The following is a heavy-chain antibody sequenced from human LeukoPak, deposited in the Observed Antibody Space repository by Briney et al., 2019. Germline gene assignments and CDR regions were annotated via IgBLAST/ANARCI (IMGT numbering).Heavy chain of an antibody. CDR1: GFTFSSYE. Sequence: PGGSLRLSCAASGFTFSSYEMNWVRQAPGKGLEWVSYISSSGSTIYYADSVKGRFTISRDNAKNSLYLQMNSLRAEDTAVYYCASCDSGYDQDADYWGQGTLVTVSS. CDR3: ASCDSGYDQDADY. CDR2: ISSSGSTI. D-gene: IGHD5-12*01. J-gene: IGHJ4*02. V-gene: IGHV3-48*03.